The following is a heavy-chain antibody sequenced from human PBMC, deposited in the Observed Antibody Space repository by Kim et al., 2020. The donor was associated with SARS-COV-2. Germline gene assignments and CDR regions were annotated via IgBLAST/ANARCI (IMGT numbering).Heavy chain of an antibody. J-gene: IGHJ4*02. Sequence: GGSLRLSCAASGFTFSSYAMSWVRQAPGKGLEWVSAISGSGGSTYYADSVKGRFTISRDNSKNTLYLQMNSLRAEDTAVYYCAKVLLPSIAVAGGGFDYWGQGTLVTVSS. CDR2: ISGSGGST. D-gene: IGHD6-19*01. CDR1: GFTFSSYA. V-gene: IGHV3-23*01. CDR3: AKVLLPSIAVAGGGFDY.